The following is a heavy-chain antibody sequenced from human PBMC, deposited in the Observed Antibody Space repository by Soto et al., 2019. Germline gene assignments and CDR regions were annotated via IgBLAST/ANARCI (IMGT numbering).Heavy chain of an antibody. CDR1: GFTFSNYG. V-gene: IGHV3-33*01. CDR2: ILNDGSNR. J-gene: IGHJ6*02. CDR3: ARDDEYSGNGMDV. Sequence: QVQLVESGGGVVQPARSLTLSCAASGFTFSNYGMHWVRQAPGKGLEWVAVILNDGSNRYHADSVKDRFTISRDNSKNTLYLQMNSLRAEDTAVYYCARDDEYSGNGMDVWGQGTTVTVS. D-gene: IGHD3-10*01.